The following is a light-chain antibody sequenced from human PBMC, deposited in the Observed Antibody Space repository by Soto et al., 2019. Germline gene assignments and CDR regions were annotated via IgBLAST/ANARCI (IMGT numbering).Light chain of an antibody. V-gene: IGKV1-39*01. CDR2: GAS. J-gene: IGKJ3*01. CDR3: QQSYDTLLFT. Sequence: DIQMTQSPSSLSASVGDRVTITCRASQSISTYLNWYQQKPGKAPRLLIYGASNLQSGVPSTFSGSGSGTDFTLTISSLQPEDFATYYCQQSYDTLLFTFGPGTKVDIK. CDR1: QSISTY.